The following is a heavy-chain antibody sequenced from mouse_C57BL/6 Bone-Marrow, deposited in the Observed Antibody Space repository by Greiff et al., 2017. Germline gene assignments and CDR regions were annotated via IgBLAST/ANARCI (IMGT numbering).Heavy chain of an antibody. CDR2: IHPNSGST. V-gene: IGHV1-64*01. CDR3: AGYYGSSPAWFAY. CDR1: GYTFTSYR. Sequence: QVQLQQPGAELVKPGASVKLSCKASGYTFTSYRMHWVKQRPGQGLEWIGMIHPNSGSTNYNEKFKSKATLTVDKSSSTAYMQLSSLTSEDSAVYYCAGYYGSSPAWFAYWGQGTLVTVSA. J-gene: IGHJ3*01. D-gene: IGHD1-1*01.